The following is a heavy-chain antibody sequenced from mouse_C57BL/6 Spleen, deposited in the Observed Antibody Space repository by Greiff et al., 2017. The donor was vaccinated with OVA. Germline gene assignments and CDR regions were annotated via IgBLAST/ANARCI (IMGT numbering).Heavy chain of an antibody. CDR1: GFTFSSYG. CDR2: ISSGGSYT. CDR3: ARRLVDY. D-gene: IGHD2-2*01. J-gene: IGHJ2*01. V-gene: IGHV5-6*01. Sequence: EVQVVESGGDLVKPGGSLKLSCAASGFTFSSYGMSWVRQTPDKRLEWVATISSGGSYTYYPDSVKGRFTISRDNAKNTLYLQMSSLKSEDTAMYYCARRLVDYWGQGTTLTVSS.